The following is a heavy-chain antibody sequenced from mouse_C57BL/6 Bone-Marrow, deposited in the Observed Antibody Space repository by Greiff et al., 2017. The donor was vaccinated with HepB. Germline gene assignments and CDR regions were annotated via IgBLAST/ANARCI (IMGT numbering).Heavy chain of an antibody. CDR2: IYPGSGST. J-gene: IGHJ3*01. CDR3: ARGDSNYVGFAY. D-gene: IGHD2-5*01. CDR1: GYTFTSYW. V-gene: IGHV1-55*01. Sequence: QVQLQQPGAELVKPGASVKMSCKASGYTFTSYWITWVKQRPGQGLEWIGDIYPGSGSTNYNEKFKSKATLTVDTSSSTAYMQLSSLTSEDSAVYYCARGDSNYVGFAYWGQGTLVTVSA.